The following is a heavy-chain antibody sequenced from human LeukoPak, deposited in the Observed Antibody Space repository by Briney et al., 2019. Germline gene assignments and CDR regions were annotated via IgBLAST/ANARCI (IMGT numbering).Heavy chain of an antibody. V-gene: IGHV5-51*01. CDR1: GYVFNSYW. D-gene: IGHD5-18*01. Sequence: GESLKISCKASGYVFNSYWIGWVRQMPGKGLEWMGIIFPSDSDTRYSPSFQGQVTISADKSISTAYLQWSSLKASDTAMYYCARHGDTAMVPYYYGMDVWGQGTTVTVSS. CDR2: IFPSDSDT. CDR3: ARHGDTAMVPYYYGMDV. J-gene: IGHJ6*02.